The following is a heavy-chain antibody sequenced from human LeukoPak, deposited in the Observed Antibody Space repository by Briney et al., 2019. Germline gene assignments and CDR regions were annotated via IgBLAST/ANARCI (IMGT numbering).Heavy chain of an antibody. CDR2: IIPTFGTA. D-gene: IGHD4-17*01. J-gene: IGHJ4*02. CDR3: ARGLRPHGGRLYFDY. CDR1: GGTFSSYA. V-gene: IGHV1-69*13. Sequence: ASVKVSCKASGGTFSSYAISWVRQAPGQGIEWMGGIIPTFGTANYAQKFQGRVTITPDESTSTPYMELSSLRSEDTAVYYCARGLRPHGGRLYFDYWGQGTLVTVSS.